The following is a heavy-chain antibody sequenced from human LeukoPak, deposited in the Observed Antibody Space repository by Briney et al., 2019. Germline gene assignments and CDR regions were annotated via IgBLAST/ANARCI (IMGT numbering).Heavy chain of an antibody. D-gene: IGHD6-19*01. V-gene: IGHV4-59*12. CDR2: IYYSDST. Sequence: SETLSPTCTVSGGSISSYYWSWIRPPPGKGLEWIGYIYYSDSTNYNPTLKSRVTISADTSKNEFSLKLSSVTAEDTAVYYCARRTIAVAGPLDYWGQGTLVTVSS. CDR3: ARRTIAVAGPLDY. J-gene: IGHJ4*02. CDR1: GGSISSYY.